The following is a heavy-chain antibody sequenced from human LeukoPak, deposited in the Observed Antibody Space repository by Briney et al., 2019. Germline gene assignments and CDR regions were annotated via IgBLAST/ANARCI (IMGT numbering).Heavy chain of an antibody. Sequence: SETLSLTCAVYGGSFSGYYRSWTRQPPGKGLEWIGEINHSGSTNYNPSLKSRVTISVDTSKNQFSLKLSSVTAADTAVYYCASLPALYCTNGVCYPHDAFDIWGQGTMVTVSS. CDR3: ASLPALYCTNGVCYPHDAFDI. V-gene: IGHV4-34*01. CDR1: GGSFSGYY. CDR2: INHSGST. D-gene: IGHD2-8*01. J-gene: IGHJ3*02.